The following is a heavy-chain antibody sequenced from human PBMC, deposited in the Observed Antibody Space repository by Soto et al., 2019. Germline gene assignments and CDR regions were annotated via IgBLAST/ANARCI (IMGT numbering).Heavy chain of an antibody. Sequence: QVQLVQSGAEVKKPGSSVKVSCKASGGTFSSYAISWVRQAPGQGLEWMGGIIPIFGTANYAQKFQGRVTITADESTSTAYMQLSSLRSEDTAVYYCASYCISTSFSLYYFHYWGQGTLVTVSS. J-gene: IGHJ4*02. CDR3: ASYCISTSFSLYYFHY. CDR2: IIPIFGTA. V-gene: IGHV1-69*12. CDR1: GGTFSSYA. D-gene: IGHD2-2*01.